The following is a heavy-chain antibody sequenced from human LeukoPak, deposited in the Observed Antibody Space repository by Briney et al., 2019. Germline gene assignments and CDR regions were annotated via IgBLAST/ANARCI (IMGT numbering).Heavy chain of an antibody. Sequence: PGGSLRLSCAASGFTFSRYWMNWVRQAPGKGLEWVANINQDGRAKYYVDSVKGRFTISRDSAKNSLYLQMSSLRAEDTAVYYCARLKYSGSYPADYWGQGTLVTVSS. CDR3: ARLKYSGSYPADY. CDR2: INQDGRAK. V-gene: IGHV3-7*01. CDR1: GFTFSRYW. J-gene: IGHJ4*02. D-gene: IGHD1-26*01.